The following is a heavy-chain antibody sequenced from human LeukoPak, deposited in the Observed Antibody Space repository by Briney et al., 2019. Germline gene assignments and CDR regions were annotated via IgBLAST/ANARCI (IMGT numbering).Heavy chain of an antibody. CDR2: FSWNSGSI. CDR3: AKSVVVAATLGSFDY. D-gene: IGHD2-15*01. V-gene: IGHV3-9*01. CDR1: GFTFDDYA. J-gene: IGHJ4*02. Sequence: GGSLRLFCAASGFTFDDYAMHWFRQARGKGLEWVSGFSWNSGSIGYADSVKGRFTISRDNAKNSLYLQMNSLRAEDTALYYCAKSVVVAATLGSFDYWGQGTLVTVSS.